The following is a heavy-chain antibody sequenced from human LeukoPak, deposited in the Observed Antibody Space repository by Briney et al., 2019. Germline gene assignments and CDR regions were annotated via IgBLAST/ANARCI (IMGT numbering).Heavy chain of an antibody. J-gene: IGHJ4*02. CDR1: GGSINSYY. CDR2: IHYSGST. Sequence: SETLSLTCTVSGGSINSYYWSWIRQPPGRGLEWIGSIHYSGSTSYNPSLRSRVTISVDKSKNQFFLKLSSVTAADTAVYYCARQGGGPSFDYWGQGTLVTVSS. D-gene: IGHD1-26*01. CDR3: ARQGGGPSFDY. V-gene: IGHV4-59*08.